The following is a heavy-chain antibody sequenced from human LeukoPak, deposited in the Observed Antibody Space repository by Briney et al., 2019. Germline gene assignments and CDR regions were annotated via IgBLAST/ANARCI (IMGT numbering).Heavy chain of an antibody. D-gene: IGHD4-17*01. CDR1: GFTFSDYY. CDR3: ARPASLTVTTPCGMDV. J-gene: IGHJ6*02. CDR2: ISSSSTYT. V-gene: IGHV3-11*06. Sequence: GGSLRLSCAASGFTFSDYYMSWIRQAPGKGLEWVSYISSSSTYTNYADSVKGRFTISRDNAKKSLYLQMNSLRAEDTAVYYCARPASLTVTTPCGMDVWGQGATVTVSS.